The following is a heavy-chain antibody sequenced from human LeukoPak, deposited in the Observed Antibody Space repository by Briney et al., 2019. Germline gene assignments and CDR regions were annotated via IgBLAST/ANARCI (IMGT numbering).Heavy chain of an antibody. CDR2: IYYSGST. V-gene: IGHV4-59*01. CDR1: GGSISSYD. Sequence: ETLSLTCTVSGGSISSYDGSWIRQPPGKGLEWIGYIYYSGSTNYNPSLKSRVTIAVDTSKNQFSLKLSSVTAADTAVYYCARLHGSGAFDIWGQGTMVTVSS. CDR3: ARLHGSGAFDI. J-gene: IGHJ3*02. D-gene: IGHD7-27*01.